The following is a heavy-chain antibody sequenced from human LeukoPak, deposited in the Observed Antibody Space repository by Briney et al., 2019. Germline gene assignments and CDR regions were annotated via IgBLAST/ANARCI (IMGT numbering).Heavy chain of an antibody. CDR2: IWYDGSNK. Sequence: PGGSLRLSCAASGFTFSSYGMHWVRQALGKGLEWVALIWYDGSNKYYADSVKGRFTISRDNSKNTLYLQMSSLRAEDTAVYYCGKAGYCSGGSCTDYYYYYMDVWGKGTTVTVSS. J-gene: IGHJ6*03. CDR1: GFTFSSYG. D-gene: IGHD2-15*01. CDR3: GKAGYCSGGSCTDYYYYYMDV. V-gene: IGHV3-33*06.